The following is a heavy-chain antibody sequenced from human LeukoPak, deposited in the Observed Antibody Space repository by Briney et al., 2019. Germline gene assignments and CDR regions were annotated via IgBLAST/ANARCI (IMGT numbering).Heavy chain of an antibody. CDR3: AKDMATSGSGSYDY. V-gene: IGHV3-43D*03. Sequence: GGSLRLSCAASGFTFSNYAMHWVRQAPGKGLEWVSLISWDGGSTYYADSVKGRFTISRDNSKNSLYLQMNSLRAEDTALYYCAKDMATSGSGSYDYWGQATLVTVSS. D-gene: IGHD3-10*01. J-gene: IGHJ4*02. CDR2: ISWDGGST. CDR1: GFTFSNYA.